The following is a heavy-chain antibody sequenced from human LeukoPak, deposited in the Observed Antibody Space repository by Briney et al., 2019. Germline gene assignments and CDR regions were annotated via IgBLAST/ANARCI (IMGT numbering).Heavy chain of an antibody. J-gene: IGHJ4*02. CDR3: ARSTNGSYHV. CDR1: GFTFSSYW. Sequence: GGSLRLSCAASGFTFSSYWMHWVRQAPGKGLVWVSRINSDGNNTRYADSVKGRFTTSRENAKNTLYLQMNSLRAEDTAVYYCARSTNGSYHVWGQGTLVTVSS. D-gene: IGHD1-26*01. CDR2: INSDGNNT. V-gene: IGHV3-74*01.